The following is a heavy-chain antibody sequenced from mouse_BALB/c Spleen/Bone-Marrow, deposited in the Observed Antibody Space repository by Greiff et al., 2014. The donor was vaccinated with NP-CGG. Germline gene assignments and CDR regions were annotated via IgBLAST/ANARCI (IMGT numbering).Heavy chain of an antibody. CDR2: ISYDGSN. V-gene: IGHV3-6*02. CDR3: ASYFYYAMDY. J-gene: IGHJ4*01. CDR1: GYSITSGYY. Sequence: EVQLVESGPGLVKPSQSLSLTRSVTGYSITSGYYWNWIRQFPGNKLEWMGYISYDGSNNYNPSLKNRISITRDTSKNQFFLKLNSVTTEDTATYYCASYFYYAMDYWGQGTSVTVSS. D-gene: IGHD1-1*01.